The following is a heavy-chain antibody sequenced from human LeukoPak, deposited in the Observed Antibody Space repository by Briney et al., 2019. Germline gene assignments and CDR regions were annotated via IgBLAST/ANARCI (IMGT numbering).Heavy chain of an antibody. J-gene: IGHJ4*02. CDR1: GFTFSSYS. V-gene: IGHV3-21*01. D-gene: IGHD2-2*01. CDR3: ARDRAKYQLLSAGYFDY. CDR2: ISSSSSSI. Sequence: RGSLRLSRAASGFTFSSYSMNCVRQAPGKGLEWVSSISSSSSSIYYPSSVKGRFTISRHNAKNLLYLQMNSLRAEDTAVYYCARDRAKYQLLSAGYFDYWGQGTLVTVSS.